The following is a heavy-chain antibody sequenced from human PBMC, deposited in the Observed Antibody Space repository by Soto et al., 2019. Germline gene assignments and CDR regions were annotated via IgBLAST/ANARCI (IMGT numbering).Heavy chain of an antibody. J-gene: IGHJ4*02. CDR3: AKCSPRYSSGLKAYYFDY. D-gene: IGHD6-19*01. CDR1: GFTFSSYA. Sequence: GGSLRLSCAASGFTFSSYAMSWVRQAPGKGLEWVSVISGSGGSTYYADSVKGRFTISRDNSRNTLYLQMNSLRAEGTAVYYCAKCSPRYSSGLKAYYFDYWGQGTLVTVSS. CDR2: ISGSGGST. V-gene: IGHV3-23*01.